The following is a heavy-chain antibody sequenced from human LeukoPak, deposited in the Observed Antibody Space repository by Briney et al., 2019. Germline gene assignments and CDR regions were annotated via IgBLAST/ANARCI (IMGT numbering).Heavy chain of an antibody. CDR2: MNQRGSM. CDR1: GASFTGYY. V-gene: IGHV4-34*01. J-gene: IGHJ4*02. D-gene: IGHD3-10*01. Sequence: SETLSLTCDVYGASFTGYYWSWIHQSPGKGLEWIGEMNQRGSMNYNPSLKSRVTISVDTSKNQFSLKLSSVTAADTAVYYCARHLELLWFGESQAYFDYWGQGTLVTVSS. CDR3: ARHLELLWFGESQAYFDY.